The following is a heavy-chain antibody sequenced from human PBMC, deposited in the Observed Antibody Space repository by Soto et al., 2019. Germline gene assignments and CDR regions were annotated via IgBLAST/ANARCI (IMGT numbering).Heavy chain of an antibody. CDR1: GYTFTGYY. V-gene: IGHV1-2*02. D-gene: IGHD4-17*01. CDR2: INPNSGGT. CDR3: ARGWNHYGDYVWFDP. J-gene: IGHJ5*02. Sequence: ASVKVFCKASGYTFTGYYMHWVRQAPGQGLEWMGWINPNSGGTNYAQKFQGRVTMTRDTSISTAYMELSRLRSDDTAVYYCARGWNHYGDYVWFDPWGQGTLVTVSS.